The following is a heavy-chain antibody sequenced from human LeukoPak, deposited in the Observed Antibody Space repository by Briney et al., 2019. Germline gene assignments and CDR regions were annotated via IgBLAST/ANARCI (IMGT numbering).Heavy chain of an antibody. CDR3: ARDPTTVVTTPYYFDD. Sequence: SETLSLTCAASGGSFIGYHRNWIRQPPGKGLEWIGEINHSGSTNYNPSLKSRVTISVDTSRNQFSLKLRSVTAADTAVYYCARDPTTVVTTPYYFDDWGQGTLVTVSS. D-gene: IGHD4-23*01. CDR1: GGSFIGYH. CDR2: INHSGST. J-gene: IGHJ4*02. V-gene: IGHV4-34*01.